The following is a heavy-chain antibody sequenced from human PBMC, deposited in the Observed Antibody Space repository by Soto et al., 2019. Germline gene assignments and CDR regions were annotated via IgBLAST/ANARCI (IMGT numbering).Heavy chain of an antibody. J-gene: IGHJ4*02. CDR1: GDSFSAHA. CDR2: IIPIFGTR. D-gene: IGHD3-3*01. V-gene: IGHV1-69*06. CDR3: ARDSGYDFWSGSFRVHYFDY. Sequence: QVQLVQSGAEVKKPGSSGKVSCKASGDSFSAHAVSWVRQAPGQGLDWMGAIIPIFGTRHYAQKFQGRVTITADKSTSTAYMELSSLRSEDTAIYYCARDSGYDFWSGSFRVHYFDYWGQGTLVNVSS.